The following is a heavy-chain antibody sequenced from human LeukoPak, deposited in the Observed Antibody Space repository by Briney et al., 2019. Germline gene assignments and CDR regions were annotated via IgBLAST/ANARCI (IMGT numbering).Heavy chain of an antibody. Sequence: SETLSLTCTVSGGSISSGGYYWSWIRQPPGKGLEWIGYIYHSGSTYYNPSLKSRVTISVDRSKNQFSLKLSSVTAADTAVYYCATSTPYSSGWYFAFDIWGQGTMVTVSS. CDR3: ATSTPYSSGWYFAFDI. CDR2: IYHSGST. J-gene: IGHJ3*02. D-gene: IGHD6-13*01. V-gene: IGHV4-30-2*01. CDR1: GGSISSGGYY.